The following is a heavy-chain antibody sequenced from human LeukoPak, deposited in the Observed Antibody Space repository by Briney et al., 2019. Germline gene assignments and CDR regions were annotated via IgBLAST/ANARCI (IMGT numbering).Heavy chain of an antibody. Sequence: KVSCKASGYILTSYDINWVRQATGQGLEWMGWMNPNSGRTGYAQDFQGRITITRNTSISIACMELSSLRSEDTAVYYCTRETSSRYFDYWGQGTLVTVSS. CDR3: TRETSSRYFDY. CDR1: GYILTSYD. J-gene: IGHJ4*02. V-gene: IGHV1-8*01. CDR2: MNPNSGRT.